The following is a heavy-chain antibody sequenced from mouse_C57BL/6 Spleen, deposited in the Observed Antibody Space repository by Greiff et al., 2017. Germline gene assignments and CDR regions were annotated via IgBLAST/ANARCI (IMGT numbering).Heavy chain of an antibody. CDR3: TTSITTVVAKGFAY. Sequence: EVQLQQSGAELVRPGASVKLSCTASGFNIKDYYMHWVKQRPEQGLEWIGRIDPEDGDTEYAPKFQGKATMTADTSSNTAYLQLSSLTSEDTAVYYCTTSITTVVAKGFAYWGQGTLVTVSA. D-gene: IGHD1-1*01. V-gene: IGHV14-1*01. CDR1: GFNIKDYY. CDR2: IDPEDGDT. J-gene: IGHJ3*01.